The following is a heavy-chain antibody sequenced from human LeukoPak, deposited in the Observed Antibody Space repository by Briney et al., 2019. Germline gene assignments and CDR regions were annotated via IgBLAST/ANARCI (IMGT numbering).Heavy chain of an antibody. CDR2: ISSGSSTI. V-gene: IGHV3-48*01. D-gene: IGHD4-17*01. Sequence: GGSLRLSCAASGFTFSTYSMNWVRQAPGKGLEWVSYISSGSSTIHYADSVKGRFTISRDNAKNSLYLHMNSLRAEDTAVYYCARIMTTVTTVEYWGQGTLVTVSS. J-gene: IGHJ4*02. CDR3: ARIMTTVTTVEY. CDR1: GFTFSTYS.